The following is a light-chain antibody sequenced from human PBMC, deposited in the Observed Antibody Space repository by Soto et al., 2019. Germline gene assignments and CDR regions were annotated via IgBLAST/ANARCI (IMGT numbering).Light chain of an antibody. Sequence: QSALTQPASVSGSPGRSIAISCTGTSSDVGGYNSVSWYQQRPGKAPKLMIYNVSNRPSGVSDRFSGSKSGNTASLTISGLQAEDEADYYCSSYTSSNTYVFGTGTKVTVL. CDR3: SSYTSSNTYV. CDR2: NVS. J-gene: IGLJ1*01. V-gene: IGLV2-14*03. CDR1: SSDVGGYNS.